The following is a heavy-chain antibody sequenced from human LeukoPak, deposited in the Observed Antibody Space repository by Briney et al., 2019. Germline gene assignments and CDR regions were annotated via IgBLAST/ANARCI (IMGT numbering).Heavy chain of an antibody. CDR2: IYSSGTT. V-gene: IGHV4-39*01. CDR1: GGSISSNGHY. Sequence: SETLSLTCTVSGGSISSNGHYWGWIRQPPGKGLEWIGSIYSSGTTYYNPSLRSRLTISADTSKNLFSLNLGSVAAADTAVYCARSSDYQGSKRALGHYWGQGTLVTVSS. D-gene: IGHD3-10*01. CDR3: ARSSDYQGSKRALGHY. J-gene: IGHJ4*02.